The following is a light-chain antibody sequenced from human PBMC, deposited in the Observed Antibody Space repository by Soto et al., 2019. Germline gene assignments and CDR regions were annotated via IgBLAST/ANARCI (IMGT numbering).Light chain of an antibody. CDR3: CSYAGGTSVV. V-gene: IGLV2-23*01. CDR2: EDI. J-gene: IGLJ2*01. CDR1: SSDIGRYNL. Sequence: QSALTQPASVSGSPGQSITISCTGTSSDIGRYNLVSWYQQHPGKAPKLIIYEDIERPSGVSNRFSGSKSGNTASLTISGLQTADEGSYYCCSYAGGTSVVFGGGTKLTVL.